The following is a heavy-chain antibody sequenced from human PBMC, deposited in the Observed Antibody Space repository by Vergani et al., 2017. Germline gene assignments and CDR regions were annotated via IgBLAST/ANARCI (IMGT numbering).Heavy chain of an antibody. CDR1: GGSISSGGYY. J-gene: IGHJ4*02. CDR2: IYYSGST. V-gene: IGHV4-31*03. Sequence: QVQLQESGPGLVKPSQTLSLTCTLSGGSISSGGYYWSWIRQHPGKGLEWIGYIYYSGSTYYNPSLKSRVTISVDTSKNQFSLKLSSVTAADTAVYFCARGRVAAASYDYWGQGTLVTVSS. D-gene: IGHD6-13*01. CDR3: ARGRVAAASYDY.